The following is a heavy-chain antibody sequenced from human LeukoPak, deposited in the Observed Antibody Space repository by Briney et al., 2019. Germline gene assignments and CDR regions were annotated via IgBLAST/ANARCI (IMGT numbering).Heavy chain of an antibody. CDR1: GFTFSNHG. Sequence: GGSLRLSCAASGFTFSNHGMQWVRQAPGKGLEWVSFISDSGSTISYTDSVKGRLTISRDNAKNSLYLQMNSLRGEDTGLYYCARDRGGDRFDYWGQGTLVTVSS. CDR2: ISDSGSTI. V-gene: IGHV3-48*03. J-gene: IGHJ4*02. CDR3: ARDRGGDRFDY. D-gene: IGHD3-10*01.